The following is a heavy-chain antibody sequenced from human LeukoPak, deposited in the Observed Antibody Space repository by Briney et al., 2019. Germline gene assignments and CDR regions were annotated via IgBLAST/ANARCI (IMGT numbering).Heavy chain of an antibody. CDR3: ASSYYFDSSGHKY. D-gene: IGHD3-22*01. Sequence: PSETLSLTCTVSGGSISSYYWSWIRQPPGKGLEWIGYIYYSGSTNYNPSLKSRVTISVDTSKNQFSLKLSSVTAADTAVYYCASSYYFDSSGHKYWGQGTLVTVSS. CDR2: IYYSGST. V-gene: IGHV4-59*01. CDR1: GGSISSYY. J-gene: IGHJ4*02.